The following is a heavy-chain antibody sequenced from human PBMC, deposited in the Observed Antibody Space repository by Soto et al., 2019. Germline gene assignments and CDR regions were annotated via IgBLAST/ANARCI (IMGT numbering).Heavy chain of an antibody. J-gene: IGHJ4*02. CDR3: ARDVRLPDY. CDR2: ISSTGETT. D-gene: IGHD3-10*02. Sequence: GGALRLSCAASGFTFRTYSMNRVRQAPGKGLEWVSFISSTGETTYYADSVKGRLTISRDNAKNSLFLQMNSLTAEDTAVYYCARDVRLPDYWGQGTLVTVSS. CDR1: GFTFRTYS. V-gene: IGHV3-48*01.